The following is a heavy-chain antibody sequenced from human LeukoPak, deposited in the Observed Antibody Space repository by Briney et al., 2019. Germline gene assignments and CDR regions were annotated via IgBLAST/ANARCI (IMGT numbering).Heavy chain of an antibody. CDR2: ISGSGGST. D-gene: IGHD3-22*01. J-gene: IGHJ4*02. CDR3: AKVSEHWLSVDY. CDR1: GFTYSTYA. Sequence: GGSLRLSCAASGFTYSTYAVNLVRQAPGKGLEWVSAISGSGGSTYYADSVKGRFTISRDNSKNTLYLQMNSLRAEDTAVYYCAKVSEHWLSVDYWGQGTLVTVSS. V-gene: IGHV3-23*01.